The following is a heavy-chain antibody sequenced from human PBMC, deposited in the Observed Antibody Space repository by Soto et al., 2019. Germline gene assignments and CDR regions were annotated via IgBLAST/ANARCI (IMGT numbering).Heavy chain of an antibody. CDR3: VRDRRIYYSDPHDEFVASDYEV. V-gene: IGHV1-69*01. D-gene: IGHD3-22*01. CDR1: GGIFGSHG. J-gene: IGHJ3*01. CDR2: FIPIFRTL. Sequence: QVQLIQSEAEVKKPGSSVRVSCTASGGIFGSHGFSWVRQAPGQRLEWVGGFIPIFRTLTYTEKFQARVRIVAAESTNTVYLDLSSLTSEDTAVYYCVRDRRIYYSDPHDEFVASDYEVWGQGTMVSVSS.